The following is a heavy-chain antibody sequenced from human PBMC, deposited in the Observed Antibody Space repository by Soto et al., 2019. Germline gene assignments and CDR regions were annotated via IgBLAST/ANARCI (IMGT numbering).Heavy chain of an antibody. V-gene: IGHV4-59*01. CDR3: AREFFGAGNWFDP. J-gene: IGHJ5*02. CDR2: IYYSGST. D-gene: IGHD3-3*01. CDR1: GASIRSYY. Sequence: SETLSLTYTVSGASIRSYYWSWIRQPPGKGLEWIGYIYYSGSTNYNPSLKSRVTISVDTSKNQFSLKLSSVTAADTAVYYCAREFFGAGNWFDPWGQGTLVTVS.